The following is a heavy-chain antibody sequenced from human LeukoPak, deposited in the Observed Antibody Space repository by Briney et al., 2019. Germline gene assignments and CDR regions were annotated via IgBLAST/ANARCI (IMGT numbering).Heavy chain of an antibody. D-gene: IGHD2-8*02. J-gene: IGHJ4*02. Sequence: PGGSLRLSCAASGFTVSSNYMSWVRQAPGKGLEWVSVIYSGGSTYYADSVKGRFTISRDNSKNTLYLQMNSLRAEDTAVYYCARDRRGTVWTYFDYWGQGTLVTVSS. CDR1: GFTVSSNY. V-gene: IGHV3-66*01. CDR2: IYSGGST. CDR3: ARDRRGTVWTYFDY.